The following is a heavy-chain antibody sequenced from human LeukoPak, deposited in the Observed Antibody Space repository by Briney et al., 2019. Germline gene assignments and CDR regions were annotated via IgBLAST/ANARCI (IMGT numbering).Heavy chain of an antibody. V-gene: IGHV1-8*02. CDR1: GYTFTGYY. J-gene: IGHJ6*03. Sequence: ASVKVSCKASGYTFTGYYMHWVRQATGQGLEWMGWMNPNSGNTGYAQKFQGRVTMTRNTSISTAYLELSSLRAEDTAVYYCARGALQLTYYMDVWGKGTTVTVSS. CDR3: ARGALQLTYYMDV. CDR2: MNPNSGNT. D-gene: IGHD4-11*01.